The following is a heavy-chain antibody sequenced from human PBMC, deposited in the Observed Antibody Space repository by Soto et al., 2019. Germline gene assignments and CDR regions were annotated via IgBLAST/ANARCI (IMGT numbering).Heavy chain of an antibody. CDR1: GFSLTTSGMC. Sequence: SGPTLVNPTQTLTLTCTFSGFSLTTSGMCVSWIRQPPGKALEWLARIDWDDDKYYFTSLKTRLTISKDTSKNQAVLTMTNMDPVDTATYYCARIRLTGARGGFDYWGQGTLVTVSS. J-gene: IGHJ4*02. D-gene: IGHD1-20*01. CDR3: ARIRLTGARGGFDY. CDR2: IDWDDDK. V-gene: IGHV2-70*11.